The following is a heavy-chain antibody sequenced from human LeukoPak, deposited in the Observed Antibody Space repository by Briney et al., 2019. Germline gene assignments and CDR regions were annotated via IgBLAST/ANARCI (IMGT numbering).Heavy chain of an antibody. CDR2: IKQDGSEK. J-gene: IGHJ4*02. Sequence: GGSLRLSCAVSGFTFSSYWMSWVRQAPGKGLEWVANIKQDGSEKYYVDSVKGRFTISRDNAKNSLYLQMNSLRAEDTAVYYCAREVGGDYDALDYWGQGTLVTVSS. V-gene: IGHV3-7*01. CDR1: GFTFSSYW. D-gene: IGHD4-17*01. CDR3: AREVGGDYDALDY.